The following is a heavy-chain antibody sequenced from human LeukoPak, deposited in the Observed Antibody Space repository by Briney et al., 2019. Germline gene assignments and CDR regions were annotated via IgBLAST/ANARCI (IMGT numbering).Heavy chain of an antibody. Sequence: GGSLRLSCAASGFPFSDYAMTWVRQAPGKGLEWVAAISPSASHRYYADFVGGRFTISRDNAKNTLDLQMSSLRAEDTAVYYCVKDRFGSFDPWGQGTLVTVSS. J-gene: IGHJ5*02. CDR2: ISPSASHR. CDR3: VKDRFGSFDP. CDR1: GFPFSDYA. D-gene: IGHD5-18*01. V-gene: IGHV3-23*01.